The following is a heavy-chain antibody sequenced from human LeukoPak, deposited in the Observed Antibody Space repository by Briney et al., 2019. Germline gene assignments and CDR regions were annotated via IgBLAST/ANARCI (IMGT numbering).Heavy chain of an antibody. CDR2: ISGSGGST. D-gene: IGHD3-22*01. V-gene: IGHV3-23*01. Sequence: GGSLRLSCAASGFTFSSYAMSWVRQAPGKGLEWVSAISGSGGSTYYADSVKGRFTISRDNSKNTLYLQMNSLRAEDTAVYYCARVIYPSYYSFCGMDVWGQGTTVTVSS. J-gene: IGHJ6*02. CDR3: ARVIYPSYYSFCGMDV. CDR1: GFTFSSYA.